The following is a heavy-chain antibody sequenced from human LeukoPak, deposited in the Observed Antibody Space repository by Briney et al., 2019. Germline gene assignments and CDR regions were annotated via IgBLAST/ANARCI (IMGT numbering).Heavy chain of an antibody. Sequence: GRSLRLSCAASGFIFSSYWMSWVRQAPGKGLEWVANIKQDGSEKHYVDSVKGRFTISRDNAKNSLYLQMNSLRAEDTAVYYCARDSGSSWHFDYWGQGTLVTVSS. CDR1: GFIFSSYW. CDR3: ARDSGSSWHFDY. V-gene: IGHV3-7*01. D-gene: IGHD6-13*01. J-gene: IGHJ4*02. CDR2: IKQDGSEK.